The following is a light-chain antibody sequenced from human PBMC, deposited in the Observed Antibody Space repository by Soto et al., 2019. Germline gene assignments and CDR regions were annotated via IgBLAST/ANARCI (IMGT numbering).Light chain of an antibody. Sequence: EIVMTQSPVAQSVSPGERAALSCRGSQSVGRNFAWYQQRPGQAPRVLIYGTSTRATGVPARFSGSGSGTDFTLTISSLQSEDFAVYYCQQYNKWPYTFGQGTRLEIK. V-gene: IGKV3-15*01. CDR2: GTS. CDR3: QQYNKWPYT. CDR1: QSVGRN. J-gene: IGKJ2*01.